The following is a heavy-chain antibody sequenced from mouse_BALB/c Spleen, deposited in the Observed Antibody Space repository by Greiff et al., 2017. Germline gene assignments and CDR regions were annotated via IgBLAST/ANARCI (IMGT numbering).Heavy chain of an antibody. Sequence: DVHLVESGGGLVKPGGSLKLSCAASGFTFSSYAMSWVRQTPEKRLEWVASISSGGSTYYPDSVKGRFTISRDNARNILYLQMSSLRSEDTAMYYCARGRHYYGYFDYWGQGTTLTVSS. CDR3: ARGRHYYGYFDY. CDR2: ISSGGST. J-gene: IGHJ2*01. V-gene: IGHV5-6-5*01. CDR1: GFTFSSYA. D-gene: IGHD1-2*01.